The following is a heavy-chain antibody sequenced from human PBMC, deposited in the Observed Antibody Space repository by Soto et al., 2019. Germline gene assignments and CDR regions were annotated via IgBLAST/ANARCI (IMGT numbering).Heavy chain of an antibody. CDR1: GFIFENFD. Sequence: GGSLRLSCAASGFIFENFDMSWVRQAPGRGLEWISSISGSGFKKYYADSVKGRFTISRDNSKSTVYLELNNLSAEDTAVYHCAKNQGVELVPLATVDWFDPWGQGSVVTVSS. V-gene: IGHV3-23*01. CDR2: ISGSGFKK. CDR3: AKNQGVELVPLATVDWFDP. D-gene: IGHD1-26*01. J-gene: IGHJ5*02.